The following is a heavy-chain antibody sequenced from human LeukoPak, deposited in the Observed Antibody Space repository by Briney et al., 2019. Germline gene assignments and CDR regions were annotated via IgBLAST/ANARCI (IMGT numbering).Heavy chain of an antibody. D-gene: IGHD3-3*01. CDR2: INPNSGGT. Sequence: GASVKVSCKASGYTFTGYYMHWVRQAPGQGLEWMEWINPNSGGTNYAQKFQGRVTMTRDTSISTAYMELSRLRSDDTAVYYCARDRPLNPYDFWSPTQRGDYWGQGTLVTVSS. CDR3: ARDRPLNPYDFWSPTQRGDY. V-gene: IGHV1-2*02. CDR1: GYTFTGYY. J-gene: IGHJ4*02.